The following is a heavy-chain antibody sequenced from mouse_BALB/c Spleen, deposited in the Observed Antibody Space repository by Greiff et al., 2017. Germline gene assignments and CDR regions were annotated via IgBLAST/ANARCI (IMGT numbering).Heavy chain of an antibody. CDR3: ARGGYYGNYEAMDY. V-gene: IGHV2-9*02. CDR1: GFSLTSYG. D-gene: IGHD2-1*01. CDR2: IWAGGST. Sequence: QVQLQQSGPGLVAPSQSLSITCTVSGFSLTSYGVHWVRQPPGKGLEWLGVIWAGGSTNYNSALMSRLSISKDNSKSQVFLKMNSLQTDDTAMYYCARGGYYGNYEAMDYWGQGTSVTVSS. J-gene: IGHJ4*01.